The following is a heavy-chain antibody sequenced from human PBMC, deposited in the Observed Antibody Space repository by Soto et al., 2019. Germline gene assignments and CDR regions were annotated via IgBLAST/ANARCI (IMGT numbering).Heavy chain of an antibody. V-gene: IGHV4-59*01. CDR3: ARDATLRH. J-gene: IGHJ4*01. CDR2: IYYTGST. CDR1: GDSMDSFY. D-gene: IGHD2-15*01. Sequence: AETLSLTCTVSGDSMDSFYWNWIRQPPGKGLEWIGNIYYTGSTNYNPSLESRVSISIDTSKNQFSLQLTSVTAADTAIYYCARDATLRHWGHGTLVTVSS.